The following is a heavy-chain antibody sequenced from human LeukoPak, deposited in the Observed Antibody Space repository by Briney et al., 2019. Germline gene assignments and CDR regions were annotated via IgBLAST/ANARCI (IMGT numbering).Heavy chain of an antibody. CDR2: IYYDGSKR. D-gene: IGHD3-16*01. Sequence: PGGSLRLSCAASGFTLSDYWMSWVRQTPGKGLEWVSVIYYDGSKRYYADFVKGRFAISRDNSKNVVYLQMDSLRAEDTAFYYCARGLGETTFDWWGQGTLVTVPS. V-gene: IGHV3-33*08. CDR1: GFTLSDYW. J-gene: IGHJ4*02. CDR3: ARGLGETTFDW.